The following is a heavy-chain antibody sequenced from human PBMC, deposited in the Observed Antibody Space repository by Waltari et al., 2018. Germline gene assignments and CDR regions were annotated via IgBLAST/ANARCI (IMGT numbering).Heavy chain of an antibody. CDR2: IYPTGGT. J-gene: IGHJ5*02. V-gene: IGHV4-61*02. CDR3: ARDLGTTMVATWFDP. CDR1: GGSISSDTYY. Sequence: QAQLQESGPGLVKPSQTLSLTCTVSGGSISSDTYYWSWIRQPAGKGLEWIGRIYPTGGTNNNPSLKRRGTISVDTSKKQFSLKVRSVTAADTAVYYCARDLGTTMVATWFDPWGQGTLVTVSS. D-gene: IGHD5-18*01.